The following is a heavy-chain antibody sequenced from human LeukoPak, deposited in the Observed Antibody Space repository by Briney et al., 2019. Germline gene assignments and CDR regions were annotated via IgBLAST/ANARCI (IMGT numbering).Heavy chain of an antibody. CDR3: ARGLGYCSSTSCLLPFDY. D-gene: IGHD2-2*03. Sequence: PGGSLRLSCAASGFTFSSYAMYWVRQAPGKGLEYVSGISSNGGSTYYANSVKDRFTISRDNSKNTLYLQMGSLRAEDMAVYYCARGLGYCSSTSCLLPFDYWGQGTLVTVSS. CDR2: ISSNGGST. J-gene: IGHJ4*02. V-gene: IGHV3-64*01. CDR1: GFTFSSYA.